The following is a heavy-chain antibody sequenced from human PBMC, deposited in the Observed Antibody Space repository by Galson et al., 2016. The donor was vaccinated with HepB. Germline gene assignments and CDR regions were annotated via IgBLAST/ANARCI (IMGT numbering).Heavy chain of an antibody. V-gene: IGHV3-7*01. CDR2: IKQDGSAK. Sequence: SLRLSCAASGFTFSGYWMTWVRQAPGKGLEWVANIKQDGSAKNSVDAVKGRFTISRDNAKNLVYLQMNSLRAEDTAMYYCASAPAATESDYWGQGTLVTVSP. D-gene: IGHD6-25*01. CDR1: GFTFSGYW. CDR3: ASAPAATESDY. J-gene: IGHJ4*02.